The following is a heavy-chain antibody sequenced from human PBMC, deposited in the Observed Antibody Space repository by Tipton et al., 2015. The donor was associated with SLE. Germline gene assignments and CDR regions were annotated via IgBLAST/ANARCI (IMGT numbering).Heavy chain of an antibody. D-gene: IGHD4-17*01. CDR2: ISSSSSYI. V-gene: IGHV3-21*01. CDR1: GFTFSTYG. CDR3: ARDTNDYGDSDDAFDI. Sequence: QLVQSGGGVVQPGRSLRLSCAASGFTFSTYGMHWVRQAPGKGLEWVSSISSSSSYIYYADSVKGRFTISRDNAKNSLYLQMNSLRAEDTAVYYCARDTNDYGDSDDAFDIWGQGTMVTVSS. J-gene: IGHJ3*02.